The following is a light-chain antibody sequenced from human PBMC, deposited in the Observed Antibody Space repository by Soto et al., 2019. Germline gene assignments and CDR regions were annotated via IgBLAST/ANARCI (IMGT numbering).Light chain of an antibody. CDR3: QSYDSSLSGYV. CDR2: ANI. CDR1: GSNIGAGYD. V-gene: IGLV1-40*01. Sequence: QSVLTQPPSVSGAPGQRVTISCTGSGSNIGAGYDVHWYQQLPGTAPKLLIFANINRPSGVPDRFSGSKSGTSASLAITGLRAEDEADCYCQSYDSSLSGYVFGTGTKVTVL. J-gene: IGLJ1*01.